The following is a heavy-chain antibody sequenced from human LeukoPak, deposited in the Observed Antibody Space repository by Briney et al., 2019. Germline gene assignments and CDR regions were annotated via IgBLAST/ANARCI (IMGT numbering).Heavy chain of an antibody. V-gene: IGHV1-2*06. Sequence: ASVKVSCKASGYTFTGYHMHWVRQAPGQGLEWMGRINPNSGDTNYAQKFQGRVTMTRDTSISTAYMELSRLRSDDTAVFYCARGYCSSTSCPFDYWGQGTLVTVSS. J-gene: IGHJ4*02. CDR1: GYTFTGYH. CDR2: INPNSGDT. CDR3: ARGYCSSTSCPFDY. D-gene: IGHD2-2*01.